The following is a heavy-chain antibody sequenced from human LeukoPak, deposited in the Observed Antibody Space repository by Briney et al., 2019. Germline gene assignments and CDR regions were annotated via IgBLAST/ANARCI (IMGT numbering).Heavy chain of an antibody. CDR3: ARDAGGSGRHYYYGMDV. V-gene: IGHV4-59*01. Sequence: SETLSLTCTVSVGSISSYYWSWIRQPPGKGLEWSGYIYYSGSTNYNPSLKSRVTISVDTSKNQFSLKLSSVTAADTAVYYCARDAGGSGRHYYYGMDVWGQGTTVTVSS. D-gene: IGHD3-10*01. CDR2: IYYSGST. CDR1: VGSISSYY. J-gene: IGHJ6*02.